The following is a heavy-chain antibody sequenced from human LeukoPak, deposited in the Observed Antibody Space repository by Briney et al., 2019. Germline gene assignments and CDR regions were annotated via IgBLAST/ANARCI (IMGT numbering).Heavy chain of an antibody. V-gene: IGHV1-18*01. CDR3: ARNAGSYFEFAP. CDR1: GYTFSTYG. D-gene: IGHD1-26*01. J-gene: IGHJ5*02. CDR2: ISGNSGKT. Sequence: ASVEVSCKTSGYTFSTYGLSWVRQAPGQGLEWMGWISGNSGKTHYAQKFQDRVTLTTDTSSTTAFMELRSLRSDDTAMYYCARNAGSYFEFAPWGQGTLVTVSS.